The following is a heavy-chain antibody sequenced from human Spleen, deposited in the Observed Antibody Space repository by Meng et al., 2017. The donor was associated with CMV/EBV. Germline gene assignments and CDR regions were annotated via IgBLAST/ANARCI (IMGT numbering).Heavy chain of an antibody. Sequence: SGGSVSSNIHYWGWIRQPPGKGLEWIGNVFYSGSTDYSPSLKSRVTISIDTSKSQFSLKLNSMTAADTATYYCARRGVAARRAFDFWGQGTLVTVSS. V-gene: IGHV4-39*01. J-gene: IGHJ4*02. D-gene: IGHD6-6*01. CDR3: ARRGVAARRAFDF. CDR2: VFYSGST. CDR1: GGSVSSNIHY.